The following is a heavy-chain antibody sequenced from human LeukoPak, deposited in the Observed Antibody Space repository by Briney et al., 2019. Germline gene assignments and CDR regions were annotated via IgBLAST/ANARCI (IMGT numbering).Heavy chain of an antibody. D-gene: IGHD6-19*01. CDR1: GGSISSYY. CDR3: ARGEWLVRYFDL. CDR2: IYYSGST. Sequence: SETLSLTCTVSGGSISSYYWSWIRQPPGKGLEWIGYIYYSGSTNYNPSLNSRVTISVETSKNQFSLKLSSVTAADTAVYYCARGEWLVRYFDLWGRGTLVTVSS. J-gene: IGHJ2*01. V-gene: IGHV4-59*01.